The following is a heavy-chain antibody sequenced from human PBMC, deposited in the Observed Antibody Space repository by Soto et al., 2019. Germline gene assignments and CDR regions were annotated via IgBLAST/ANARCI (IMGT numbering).Heavy chain of an antibody. V-gene: IGHV4-30-4*01. D-gene: IGHD2-2*01. Sequence: KTSETLSLTCTVSGGSISSGDYYWSWIRQPPGKGLEWIGYIYYSGSTYYNPSLKSRVTISVDTSKNQFSLKLSSVTAADTAVYYCARGIVPAAHIWGNWFDPWGQGTLVTVSS. CDR3: ARGIVPAAHIWGNWFDP. CDR2: IYYSGST. J-gene: IGHJ5*02. CDR1: GGSISSGDYY.